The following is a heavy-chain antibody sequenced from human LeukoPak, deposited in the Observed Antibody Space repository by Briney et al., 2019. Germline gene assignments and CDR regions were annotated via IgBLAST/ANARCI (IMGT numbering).Heavy chain of an antibody. V-gene: IGHV4-39*01. D-gene: IGHD3-10*01. J-gene: IGHJ4*02. CDR2: IYHSGST. Sequence: SETLSLTCSVSGDSISSRSYYWGWIRQPPGTGLEFLGSIYHSGSTYYNPSLKSRVTISVDTSKNQFSLHLSSVTAADTAVYFCARQGYYGSGTYYIPNDWGQGTPVTVSS. CDR1: GDSISSRSYY. CDR3: ARQGYYGSGTYYIPND.